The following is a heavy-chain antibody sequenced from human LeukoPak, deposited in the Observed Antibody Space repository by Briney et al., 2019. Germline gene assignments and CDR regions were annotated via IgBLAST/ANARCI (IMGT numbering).Heavy chain of an antibody. CDR3: AREKQWLVENYFDY. D-gene: IGHD6-19*01. CDR1: GYTFTGYY. CDR2: INPNSGGT. Sequence: ASAKVSCKASGYTFTGYYMHWVRQAPGQGLEWMGWINPNSGGTNYAQKFQGRVTMTRDTSISTAYMELSRLRSDDTAVYYCAREKQWLVENYFDYWGQGTLVTVSS. V-gene: IGHV1-2*02. J-gene: IGHJ4*02.